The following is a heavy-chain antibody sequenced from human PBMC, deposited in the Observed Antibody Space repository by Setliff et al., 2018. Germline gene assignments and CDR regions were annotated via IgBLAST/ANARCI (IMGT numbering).Heavy chain of an antibody. CDR2: IYTSWST. D-gene: IGHD3-10*01. CDR3: ARDRGGTNPWFDS. CDR1: TASMTYYY. V-gene: IGHV4-4*07. J-gene: IGHJ5*01. Sequence: PSETLSLTCSASTASMTYYYWSWIRQPAGQGLEWIGQIYTSWSTNYNPSLKSRVTISVDTSKNQFSLKLSSVTAADTAMYYCARDRGGTNPWFDSWGQGTLVTVSS.